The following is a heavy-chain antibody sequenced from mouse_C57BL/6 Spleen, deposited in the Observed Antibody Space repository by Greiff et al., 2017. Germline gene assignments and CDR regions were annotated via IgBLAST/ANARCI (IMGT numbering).Heavy chain of an antibody. D-gene: IGHD1-1*01. V-gene: IGHV1-18*01. CDR3: ASRIYYGSSYWYFDV. CDR1: GYTFTDYN. CDR2: INPNNGGT. J-gene: IGHJ1*03. Sequence: EVKLQESGPELVKPGASVKIPCKASGYTFTDYNMDWVKQSHGKSLEWIGDINPNNGGTIYNQKFKGKATLTVDKSSSTAYMELRSLTSEDTAVYYCASRIYYGSSYWYFDVWGTGTTVTVSS.